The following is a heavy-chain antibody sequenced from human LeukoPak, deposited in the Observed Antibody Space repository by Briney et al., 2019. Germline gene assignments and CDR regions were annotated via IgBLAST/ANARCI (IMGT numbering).Heavy chain of an antibody. Sequence: SETLSLTCTVSGDSISSGSYYRSWFRQSAGKGLEWIGRIYTTGSTNYNPSLKSRVTISVDTSKNQFSLKLSSVTAADTALYYCARGLGTNWFDPWGQGTLVTVSS. CDR3: ARGLGTNWFDP. CDR1: GDSISSGSYY. J-gene: IGHJ5*02. D-gene: IGHD3-9*01. CDR2: IYTTGST. V-gene: IGHV4-61*02.